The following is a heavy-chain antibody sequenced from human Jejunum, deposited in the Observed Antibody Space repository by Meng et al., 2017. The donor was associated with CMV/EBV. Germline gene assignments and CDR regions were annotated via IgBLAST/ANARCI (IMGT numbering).Heavy chain of an antibody. CDR2: ISAYNGNT. CDR1: VYTFTNYG. CDR3: ARVEVGITSGDY. J-gene: IGHJ4*02. D-gene: IGHD1-26*01. Sequence: QVELCRWGGGGKNPGASLKVSCKASVYTFTNYGITGVRQAPGQGLEWMGWISAYNGNTNYAQTLQGRLTMTTDTSTSTAYMELRSLRSDDTAVYYCARVEVGITSGDYWGQGTLVTVSS. V-gene: IGHV1-18*01.